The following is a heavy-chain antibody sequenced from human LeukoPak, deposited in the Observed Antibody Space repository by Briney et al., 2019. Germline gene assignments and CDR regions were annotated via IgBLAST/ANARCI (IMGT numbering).Heavy chain of an antibody. J-gene: IGHJ3*02. CDR1: GFTFSTYT. CDR2: ISYDGNTK. V-gene: IGHV3-30*04. Sequence: PGGSLRLSCAASGFTFSTYTMHWVRQDPVKGLEWVAVISYDGNTKYYADSVKGRFTISRDSSKNTLYLQMNSLTAEDTAVYYCARNLWFGESSDAFDMWGQGTMVTVSS. CDR3: ARNLWFGESSDAFDM. D-gene: IGHD3-10*01.